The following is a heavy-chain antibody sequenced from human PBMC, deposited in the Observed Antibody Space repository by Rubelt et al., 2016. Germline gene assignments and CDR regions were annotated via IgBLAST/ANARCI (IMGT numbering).Heavy chain of an antibody. D-gene: IGHD3-10*01. CDR1: GFTFSSYW. J-gene: IGHJ6*02. Sequence: EVQLVESGGGLVQPGGSLRLSCAASGFTFSSYWMHWVRQAPGKGLVWVSRINSDGSSTSYADFVKGRFTISRDNAKHTLYSQMNSLRADDTAVYYCATGTMVRGAYGMDVWGQGTTVTVSS. CDR3: ATGTMVRGAYGMDV. CDR2: INSDGSST. V-gene: IGHV3-74*02.